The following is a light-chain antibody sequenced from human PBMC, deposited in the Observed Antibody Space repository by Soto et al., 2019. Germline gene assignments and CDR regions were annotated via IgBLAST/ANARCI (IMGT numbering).Light chain of an antibody. CDR3: QLRSNWPPYT. J-gene: IGKJ2*01. CDR1: QSVSSY. CDR2: DAS. Sequence: EIVLTQSPATLSLSPGERATLSCSASQSVSSYLAWYQQKPGQAPRLLIYDASNRATGIPARFSGSGSGTDFTLTISSLEPEDFAGYYCQLRSNWPPYTFGQGTKLEIK. V-gene: IGKV3-11*01.